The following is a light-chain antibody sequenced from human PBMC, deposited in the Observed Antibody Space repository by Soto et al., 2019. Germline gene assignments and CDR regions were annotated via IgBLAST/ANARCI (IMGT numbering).Light chain of an antibody. CDR1: QSVTGK. CDR2: DAS. Sequence: EVLMTQSPATLYVSPGERATLSCRACQSVTGKLAWYQQKPGQAPRLLIYDASTRATGIPARFSGSGSGTEFTLTISSLQSEDFAVYYCQQSNNWPWTFGQGTKVDIK. V-gene: IGKV3-15*01. CDR3: QQSNNWPWT. J-gene: IGKJ1*01.